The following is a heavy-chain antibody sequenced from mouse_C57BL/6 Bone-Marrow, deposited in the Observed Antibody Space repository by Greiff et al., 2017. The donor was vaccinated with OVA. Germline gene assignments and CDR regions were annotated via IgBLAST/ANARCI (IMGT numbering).Heavy chain of an antibody. J-gene: IGHJ3*01. CDR3: ESLYGSSPWFAY. V-gene: IGHV1-39*01. D-gene: IGHD1-1*01. CDR1: GYSFTDYN. CDR2: INPNYGTT. Sequence: VQLQQSGPELVKPGASVKISCKASGYSFTDYNMNWVKQSTGKSLEWIGVINPNYGTTSYNQKFKGKATLTVDQSSSTAYMQLNSLTSEDSAVYYCESLYGSSPWFAYWGQGTLVTVSA.